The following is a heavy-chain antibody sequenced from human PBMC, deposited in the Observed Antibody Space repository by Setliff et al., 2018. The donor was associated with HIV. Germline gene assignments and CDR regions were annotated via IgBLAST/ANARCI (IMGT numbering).Heavy chain of an antibody. CDR2: IYSTGST. Sequence: SSETLSLTCTVSGGSISTYYWSWIRQPPGKGLEWIGYIYSTGSTKYNPSLKSRVTMSLDTSKTQYSLKLNSVTAADTAVYYCAGHFYYSGSGIWAGLDSWGQGTLVTVSS. CDR3: AGHFYYSGSGIWAGLDS. CDR1: GGSISTYY. V-gene: IGHV4-4*09. J-gene: IGHJ4*02. D-gene: IGHD3-10*01.